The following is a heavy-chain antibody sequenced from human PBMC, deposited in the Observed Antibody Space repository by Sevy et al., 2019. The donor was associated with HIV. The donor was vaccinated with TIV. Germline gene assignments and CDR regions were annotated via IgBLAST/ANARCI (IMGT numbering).Heavy chain of an antibody. V-gene: IGHV3-7*01. CDR1: GFTFSDYW. J-gene: IGHJ4*02. CDR3: ARLKLHYDPYYFDL. D-gene: IGHD3-16*01. Sequence: GGSLRLSCAASGFTFSDYWMSWVRLAPEKGLEWVANIKQDGSKKYYVDSVKGRFIMSRDNAKNSLYLEMNSLRAEDTAVYYCARLKLHYDPYYFDLWGQGTLVTVSS. CDR2: IKQDGSKK.